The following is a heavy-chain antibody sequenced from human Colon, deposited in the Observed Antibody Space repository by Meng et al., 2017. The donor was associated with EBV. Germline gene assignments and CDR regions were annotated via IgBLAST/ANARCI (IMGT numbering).Heavy chain of an antibody. CDR3: ARVSSGWDYFDY. D-gene: IGHD6-19*01. J-gene: IGHJ4*02. Sequence: QVHLQESGPGLVKPSEXLSLTCTVSGGSISSTDYYWGWIRQSPGKGLEWIGNIQYSGSTSYNPSLKRRVIISIDTSKNQFSLNLRSVTAADTAVYYCARVSSGWDYFDYWGQGTLVTVSS. CDR2: IQYSGST. V-gene: IGHV4-39*07. CDR1: GGSISSTDYY.